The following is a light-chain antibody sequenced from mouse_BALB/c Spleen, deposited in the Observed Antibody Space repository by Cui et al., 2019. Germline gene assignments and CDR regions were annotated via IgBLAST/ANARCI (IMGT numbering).Light chain of an antibody. CDR1: QDINSY. CDR2: RAN. J-gene: IGKJ2*01. Sequence: DIKMTQSLSSLYVSLGERVTITCKASQDINSYLSWFQQKPGKSPKTLIYRANRLVDGVPSRFSGSGSGQDYSLTISSLEYEDMGIYYCLQYDEFPYTFGGGTKLEIK. CDR3: LQYDEFPYT. V-gene: IGKV14-111*01.